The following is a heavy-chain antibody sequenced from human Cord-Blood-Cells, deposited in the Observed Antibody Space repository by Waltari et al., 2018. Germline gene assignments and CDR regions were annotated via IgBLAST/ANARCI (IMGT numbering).Heavy chain of an antibody. CDR3: ARDRLHQLDY. V-gene: IGHV4-31*01. Sequence: QVQLQESGPGLVKPSQTLSLTCTVSGGSISSGGYYWNWVRQHPGKGLEWIGYSYYRGSPHCNPSLKSLFTISVDTSKNQFSLKLSSVTAADTAVYYCARDRLHQLDYWGQGTLVTVSS. D-gene: IGHD2-2*01. CDR1: GGSISSGGYY. J-gene: IGHJ4*02. CDR2: SYYRGSP.